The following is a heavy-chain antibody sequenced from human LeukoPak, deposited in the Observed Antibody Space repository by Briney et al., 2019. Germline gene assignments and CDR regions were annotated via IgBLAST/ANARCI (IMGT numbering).Heavy chain of an antibody. Sequence: SETLSLTCAVYGGSFSGYYWSWIRQPPGKGLEWIGEINHSGSTNYNPSLKCRVTISVDTSKNQFSLKLSSVTAADTAVYYCARYLSNYDFWSGYYIDYWGQGTLVTVSS. CDR2: INHSGST. CDR1: GGSFSGYY. CDR3: ARYLSNYDFWSGYYIDY. V-gene: IGHV4-34*01. J-gene: IGHJ4*02. D-gene: IGHD3-3*01.